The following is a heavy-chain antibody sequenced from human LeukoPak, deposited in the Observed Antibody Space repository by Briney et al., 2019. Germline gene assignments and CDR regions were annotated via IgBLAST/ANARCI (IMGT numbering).Heavy chain of an antibody. D-gene: IGHD5-12*01. CDR1: GFSLSTSGVG. CDR2: IYWNDDK. V-gene: IGHV2-5*01. J-gene: IGHJ4*02. CDR3: AHPSNKYSGYAYFDY. Sequence: SGPTLVKPAQTLTLTCTFSGFSLSTSGVGVGWIRQPPGKALEWLALIYWNDDKRYSPSLKSRLTITKDTSKNQVVLTMTNMDPVDTATYYCAHPSNKYSGYAYFDYWGQGTLVTVSS.